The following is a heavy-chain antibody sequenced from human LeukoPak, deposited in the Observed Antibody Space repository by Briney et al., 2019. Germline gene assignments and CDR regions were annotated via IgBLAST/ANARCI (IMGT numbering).Heavy chain of an antibody. D-gene: IGHD4-11*01. CDR1: GFTFSSYS. Sequence: GGSLRLSCAASGFTFSSYSMNWVRQAPGKGLEGVSSISSSSSYIYYADSVKGRFTISRDNAKNSLYLQMNSLRAEDTAVYYCASLDDYSNYYYFDYWGQGTLVTVSS. J-gene: IGHJ4*02. CDR2: ISSSSSYI. V-gene: IGHV3-21*01. CDR3: ASLDDYSNYYYFDY.